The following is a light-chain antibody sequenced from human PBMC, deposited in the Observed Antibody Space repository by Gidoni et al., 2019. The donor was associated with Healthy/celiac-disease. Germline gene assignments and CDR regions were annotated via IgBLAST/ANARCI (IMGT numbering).Light chain of an antibody. CDR1: SLRSYY. Sequence: SSELTQDPAVSVALGQTVRITCQGDSLRSYYASWYQQKPGQAPVLVIYGKNNWPSGIPDRFSGSSSGNTASLTITGAQAEDEADYYCNSRDSSGTVVFGGGTKLTVL. V-gene: IGLV3-19*01. CDR3: NSRDSSGTVV. J-gene: IGLJ2*01. CDR2: GKN.